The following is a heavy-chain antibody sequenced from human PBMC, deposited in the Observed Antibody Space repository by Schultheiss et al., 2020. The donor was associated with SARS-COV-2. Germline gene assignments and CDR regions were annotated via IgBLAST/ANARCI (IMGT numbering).Heavy chain of an antibody. CDR2: IWYDGSNK. CDR3: ARDSTAYGDYGPLDY. D-gene: IGHD4-17*01. J-gene: IGHJ4*02. V-gene: IGHV3-33*01. CDR1: GFIFSSYG. Sequence: GGSLRLSCAASGFIFSSYGMHWLRQAPGKGLEWVAVIWYDGSNKYYADSVKGRFTISRDNSKNMLYLQMSSLRAEDTAVYYCARDSTAYGDYGPLDYWGQGTLVTVSS.